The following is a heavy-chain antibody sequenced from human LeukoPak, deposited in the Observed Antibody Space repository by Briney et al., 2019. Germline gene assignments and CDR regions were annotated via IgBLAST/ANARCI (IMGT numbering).Heavy chain of an antibody. Sequence: ASVKVSCKASGGTFSSYAISWVRQAPGQGLGWMGGIIPIFGTANYAQKFQGRVTITADESTSTAYMELSSLRSEDTAVYYCARVFNGRYYYYGMDVWGQGTTVTVSS. CDR2: IIPIFGTA. V-gene: IGHV1-69*13. J-gene: IGHJ6*02. CDR3: ARVFNGRYYYYGMDV. CDR1: GGTFSSYA.